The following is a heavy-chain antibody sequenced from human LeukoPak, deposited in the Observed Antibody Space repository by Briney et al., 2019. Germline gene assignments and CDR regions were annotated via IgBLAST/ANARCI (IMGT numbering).Heavy chain of an antibody. Sequence: PGRSLRLSCAASGFTFSSYAMHWVRQAPGKGLEWVAVISYDGSNKYYADSVKGRFTISRDDAKNSLYLQMNSLSAEDTAVYYCARDAGAGFDYWGQGALVTVSS. J-gene: IGHJ4*02. CDR3: ARDAGAGFDY. V-gene: IGHV3-30*04. CDR1: GFTFSSYA. D-gene: IGHD6-13*01. CDR2: ISYDGSNK.